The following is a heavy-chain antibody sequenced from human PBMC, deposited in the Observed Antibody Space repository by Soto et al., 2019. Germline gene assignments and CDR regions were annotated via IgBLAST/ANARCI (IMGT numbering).Heavy chain of an antibody. Sequence: ASVKVSCKASGYTFTSYAMHWVRQAPGQRLEWMGWINAGNGNTKYSQKFQGRVTITRDTSASTAYMELSSLRSEDTAVYYCTGTSLIVVVLDYYFDFWGQGTQVTVSS. CDR1: GYTFTSYA. CDR3: TGTSLIVVVLDYYFDF. CDR2: INAGNGNT. V-gene: IGHV1-3*01. D-gene: IGHD3-22*01. J-gene: IGHJ4*02.